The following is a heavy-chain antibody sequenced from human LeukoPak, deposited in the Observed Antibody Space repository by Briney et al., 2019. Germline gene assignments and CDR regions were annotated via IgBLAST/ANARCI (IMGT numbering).Heavy chain of an antibody. CDR1: GFTFSSYA. CDR3: ARGRAFDI. V-gene: IGHV3-30-3*01. CDR2: ISYDGSNK. Sequence: PGGSLRLSCAASGFTFSSYAMHWVRQAPGKGLEWVAVISYDGSNKYYADSVKGRITISRDNSKNTLYLQMNSLRAEDTAVYYCARGRAFDIWGQGTMVTVSS. J-gene: IGHJ3*02.